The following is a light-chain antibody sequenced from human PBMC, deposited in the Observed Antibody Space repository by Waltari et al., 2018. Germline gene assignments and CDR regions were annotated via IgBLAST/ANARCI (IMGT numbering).Light chain of an antibody. CDR2: KDT. V-gene: IGLV3-16*01. Sequence: SYELTQPPSVSVSLGQTARITCSGEKLTKTFAYWYQQKPGQDPVLVIYKDTKRPSGIPERFSGSISGTVVTLTISGVQADDEADYYCLSAGSDGTSDFGSGTKVTVL. CDR3: LSAGSDGTSD. CDR1: KLTKTF. J-gene: IGLJ1*01.